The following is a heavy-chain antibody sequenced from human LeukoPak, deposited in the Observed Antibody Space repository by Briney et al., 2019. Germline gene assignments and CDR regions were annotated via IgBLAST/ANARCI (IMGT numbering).Heavy chain of an antibody. CDR3: AKDSMIVVVYYFDY. V-gene: IGHV3-23*01. J-gene: IGHJ4*02. D-gene: IGHD3-22*01. CDR2: ISGSGGRT. CDR1: GFTFSSYA. Sequence: GGSLRLSCAASGFTFSSYAMSWVRQAPGKGVERVSAISGSGGRTYYADSVKGGFTISRDNSKNTLYLQMNSLRAEDTAVYYCAKDSMIVVVYYFDYWGQGTLVTVSS.